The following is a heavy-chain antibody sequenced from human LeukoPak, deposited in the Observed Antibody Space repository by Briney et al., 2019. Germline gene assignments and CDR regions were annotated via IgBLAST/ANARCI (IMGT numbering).Heavy chain of an antibody. V-gene: IGHV1-69*13. J-gene: IGHJ5*02. CDR2: IIPIFGTA. Sequence: GASVKVSCKASGGTFSSYAISWERQAPGQGLEWMGGIIPIFGTANYAQKFQGRVTITADESTSTAYMELSSLRSEDTAVYYCARGTTVTPYNWFDPWGQGTLVTASS. D-gene: IGHD4-17*01. CDR1: GGTFSSYA. CDR3: ARGTTVTPYNWFDP.